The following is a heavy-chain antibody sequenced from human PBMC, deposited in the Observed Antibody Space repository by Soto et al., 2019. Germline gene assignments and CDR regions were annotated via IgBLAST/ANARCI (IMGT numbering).Heavy chain of an antibody. CDR1: GYSFAYYW. D-gene: IGHD2-21*01. CDR3: ARQDGGAAYYCDS. Sequence: GESLTISCKGSGYSFAYYWIGWVLQIPGKGLEWMGIIYPTDSDTRYSLSFQGQVTISADKSINTAYLQWSSLKASDTAMYYCARQDGGAAYYCDSWGQGTLVPVSS. J-gene: IGHJ4*02. V-gene: IGHV5-51*01. CDR2: IYPTDSDT.